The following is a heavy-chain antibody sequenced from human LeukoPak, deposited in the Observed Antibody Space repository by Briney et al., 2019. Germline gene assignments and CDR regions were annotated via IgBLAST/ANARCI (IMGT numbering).Heavy chain of an antibody. CDR1: GYPIGLDYY. J-gene: IGHJ5*02. Sequence: SETLSLTCKVSGYPIGLDYYWGWIRQAPGRGLQWLGGLHRGRIQYNAALKSRVTISMASSKAQFSLRMWPVTAADTAFYFCARAPSSYESGNGYPNLGWLDPWGQGALVTVSS. V-gene: IGHV4-38-2*02. CDR3: ARAPSSYESGNGYPNLGWLDP. D-gene: IGHD5-24*01. CDR2: LHRGRI.